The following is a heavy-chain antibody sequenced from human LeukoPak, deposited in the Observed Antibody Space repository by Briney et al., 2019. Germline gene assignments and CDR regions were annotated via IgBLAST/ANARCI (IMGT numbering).Heavy chain of an antibody. CDR3: TTELDIRPNHY. V-gene: IGHV3-15*04. CDR2: IESKTDGGTT. J-gene: IGHJ4*02. D-gene: IGHD3-22*01. CDR1: GFSFSDAW. Sequence: GGSHRLSCAASGFSFSDAWMSWVRQIPGKGLEWVGRIESKTDGGTTDYAAPVKGRFTISRDDSKNTLYLQMNSLKSEDTAVYYCTTELDIRPNHYWGQGTLVTVSS.